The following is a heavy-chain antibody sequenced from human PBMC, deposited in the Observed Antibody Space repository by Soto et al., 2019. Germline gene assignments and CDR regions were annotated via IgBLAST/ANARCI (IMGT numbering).Heavy chain of an antibody. Sequence: SETLSLTCTVSGDSITSNSYFWAWIRQPPGKGLEWIGSIYYSGTTYYNPSLKSRVTISVDTSKNQFSLKLSSVTAADTAVYYCARVSSRMINAFDIWGQGTMVTVSS. CDR3: ARVSSRMINAFDI. CDR1: GDSITSNSYF. CDR2: IYYSGTT. V-gene: IGHV4-39*07. J-gene: IGHJ3*02. D-gene: IGHD3-16*01.